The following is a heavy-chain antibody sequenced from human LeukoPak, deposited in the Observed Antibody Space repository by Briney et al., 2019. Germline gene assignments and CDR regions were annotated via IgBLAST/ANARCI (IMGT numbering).Heavy chain of an antibody. Sequence: SETLSLTCTVSGGSISSSSYYWGWIRQPPGKGLEWIGSIYYSGSTYYNPSLKSRVTISVDTSKNQFSLKLSSVTAADTAVYYCARQFMRVGATHPLFDYWGQGTLVTVSS. CDR2: IYYSGST. D-gene: IGHD1-26*01. CDR3: ARQFMRVGATHPLFDY. V-gene: IGHV4-39*01. J-gene: IGHJ4*02. CDR1: GGSISSSSYY.